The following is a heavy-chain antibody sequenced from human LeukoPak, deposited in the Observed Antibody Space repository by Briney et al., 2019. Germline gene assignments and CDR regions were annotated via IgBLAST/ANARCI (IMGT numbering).Heavy chain of an antibody. V-gene: IGHV4-4*07. Sequence: PSETLSLTCSVSGASISDYHWPWLRQPAGKALEGIGRIYTSGSANYSPSLKSRVTMSVDTSKNQFSLRLSSVTAADTAVYYCARNSGDLWGQGTLVTVSS. D-gene: IGHD7-27*01. J-gene: IGHJ4*02. CDR1: GASISDYH. CDR2: IYTSGSA. CDR3: ARNSGDL.